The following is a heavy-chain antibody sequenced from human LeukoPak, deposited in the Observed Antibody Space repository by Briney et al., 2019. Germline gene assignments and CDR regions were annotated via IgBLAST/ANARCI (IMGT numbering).Heavy chain of an antibody. CDR3: ARAQNYYDSSGYYSN. Sequence: SETLSLTCAVYGVSFSGYYWSWIRQPPGKGLEWIGEINHSGSTNYNPSLKSRVTISVDTSKNQFSLKLSSVTAADTAVYYCARAQNYYDSSGYYSNGAQETLVTVPS. CDR2: INHSGST. D-gene: IGHD3-22*01. CDR1: GVSFSGYY. J-gene: IGHJ4*02. V-gene: IGHV4-34*01.